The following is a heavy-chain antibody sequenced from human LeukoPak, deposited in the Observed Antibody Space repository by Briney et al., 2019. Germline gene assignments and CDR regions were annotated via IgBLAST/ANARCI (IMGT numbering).Heavy chain of an antibody. V-gene: IGHV3-11*01. CDR2: VSTTSKTI. CDR1: GFTFNDYY. Sequence: GGSLILSCAASGFTFNDYYMTWIRQAPGKGLEWIAYVSTTSKTIYYAESVKGRFSISGDNAKNSVFLQMNSLRDDDTAVYYCARGTLLTRDSGYPVFAYWGQGTQVTVSS. D-gene: IGHD3-22*01. J-gene: IGHJ4*02. CDR3: ARGTLLTRDSGYPVFAY.